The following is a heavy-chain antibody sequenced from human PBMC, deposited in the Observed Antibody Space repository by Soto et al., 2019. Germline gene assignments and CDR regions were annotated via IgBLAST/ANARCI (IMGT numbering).Heavy chain of an antibody. Sequence: SQTLSLTCAISGDSVSSNSAAWNWIRQSPSRGLEWLGRTYYRSKWYNDYAVSVKSRITINPDTPKNQFSLQLNSVTPEDTAVYYCARESSIFGVVPVAFDIWGQGTMVTVSS. CDR2: TYYRSKWYN. V-gene: IGHV6-1*01. J-gene: IGHJ3*02. CDR1: GDSVSSNSAA. D-gene: IGHD3-3*01. CDR3: ARESSIFGVVPVAFDI.